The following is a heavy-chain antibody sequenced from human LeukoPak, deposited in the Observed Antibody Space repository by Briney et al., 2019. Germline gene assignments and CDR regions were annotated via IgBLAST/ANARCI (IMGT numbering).Heavy chain of an antibody. V-gene: IGHV3-23*01. CDR2: ISGSGGST. CDR1: GFNFSSYA. J-gene: IGHJ6*03. D-gene: IGHD3-22*01. CDR3: AKEGREYYYDSSGYYYYYYMDV. Sequence: GGSLRLSCAASGFNFSSYAMSLVRQAPGKGLEWVSAISGSGGSTYYADSVKGRFTISRDNSKNTLYLQMNSLRAEHTAVYYCAKEGREYYYDSSGYYYYYYMDVWGKGTTVTVSS.